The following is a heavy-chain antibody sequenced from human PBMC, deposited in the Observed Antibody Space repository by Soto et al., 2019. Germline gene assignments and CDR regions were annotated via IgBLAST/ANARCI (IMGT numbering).Heavy chain of an antibody. CDR1: GYSFTSYW. Sequence: GESLKISCKGSGYSFTSYWISWVRQMPGKGLEWMGRIDPSDSYTNYSPSFQGHVTISADKSISTAYLQWSSLKASDTAMYYCARHDHYYDSSGYNLYYYGMDVWGQGTTVTVSS. V-gene: IGHV5-10-1*01. CDR2: IDPSDSYT. D-gene: IGHD3-22*01. J-gene: IGHJ6*02. CDR3: ARHDHYYDSSGYNLYYYGMDV.